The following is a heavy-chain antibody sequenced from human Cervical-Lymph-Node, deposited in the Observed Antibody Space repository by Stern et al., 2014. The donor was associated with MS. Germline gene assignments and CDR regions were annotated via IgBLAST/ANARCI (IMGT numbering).Heavy chain of an antibody. Sequence: VQLVQSGAEVKKPGESLKISCKGSGYTFTNNWIAWVRQMPGKGLEWMGIIYPDDSDIRYSPSLQGQVTISADKSISTAYLPWSSLKAADSAVYYWARPPPRRKWDDPNYGMDVWGQGTTVTVSS. D-gene: IGHD1-1*01. CDR1: GYTFTNNW. CDR3: ARPPPRRKWDDPNYGMDV. V-gene: IGHV5-51*03. J-gene: IGHJ6*02. CDR2: IYPDDSDI.